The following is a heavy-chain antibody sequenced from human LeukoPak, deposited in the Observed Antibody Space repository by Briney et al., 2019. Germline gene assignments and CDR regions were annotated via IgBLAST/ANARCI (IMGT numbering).Heavy chain of an antibody. V-gene: IGHV1-18*01. CDR1: GYTFTSYG. CDR3: ARFWTYCSSTSCYYYFDY. D-gene: IGHD2-2*01. Sequence: GASVKVSCKASGYTFTSYGISWVRQAPGQGLEWMGWISAYNGNTNYAQKLQGRVTMTTDTSTSTAHMELRSLRSDDTAVYYCARFWTYCSSTSCYYYFDYWGQGTLVTVSS. CDR2: ISAYNGNT. J-gene: IGHJ4*02.